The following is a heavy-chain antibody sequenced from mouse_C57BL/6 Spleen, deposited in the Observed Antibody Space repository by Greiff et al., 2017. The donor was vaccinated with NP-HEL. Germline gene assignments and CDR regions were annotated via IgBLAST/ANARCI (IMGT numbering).Heavy chain of an antibody. J-gene: IGHJ2*01. CDR3: AKGDY. Sequence: VQLHQSGPELVKPGASVKISCKASGYTFTDYYMNWVKQSHGKSLEWIGDINPNNGGTSYNQKFKGKATLTVDKSSSTAYMELRSLTSEDSAVYYCAKGDYWGQGTTLTVSS. CDR2: INPNNGGT. V-gene: IGHV1-26*01. CDR1: GYTFTDYY.